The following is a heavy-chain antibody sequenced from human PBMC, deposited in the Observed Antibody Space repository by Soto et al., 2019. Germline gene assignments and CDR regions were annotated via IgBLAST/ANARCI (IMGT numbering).Heavy chain of an antibody. CDR3: ARGRRRLLYYYYGMDV. V-gene: IGHV4-34*01. J-gene: IGHJ6*02. Sequence: SETLSLTCAVYGGSFSGYYWSWIRQPPGKGLEWIGEINHSGSTNYNPSLKSRVTISVDTSKNQFSLKLSSVTAADTAVYYCARGRRRLLYYYYGMDVWGQGTTGTVS. CDR2: INHSGST. D-gene: IGHD1-26*01. CDR1: GGSFSGYY.